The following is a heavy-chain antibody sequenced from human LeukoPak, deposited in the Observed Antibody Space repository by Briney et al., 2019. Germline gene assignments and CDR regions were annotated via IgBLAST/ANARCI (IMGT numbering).Heavy chain of an antibody. CDR1: GGSISSSSYY. J-gene: IGHJ5*02. V-gene: IGHV4-39*01. D-gene: IGHD3-22*01. CDR3: ARSYYDSSGNWFDP. CDR2: IYYSGST. Sequence: PSETLSLTCTVSGGSISSSSYYWGWIRQPPGKGLEWIGSIYYSGSTYYNPSLKSRVTISVDTSKNQFSLKLSSVTAADTAVYYCARSYYDSSGNWFDPWGQGTLVTVSS.